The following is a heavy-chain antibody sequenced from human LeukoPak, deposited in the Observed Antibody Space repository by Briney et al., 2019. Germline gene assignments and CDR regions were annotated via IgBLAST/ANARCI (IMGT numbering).Heavy chain of an antibody. CDR2: IKQDGSEK. CDR3: ARGPDYDILPGFFMFDF. D-gene: IGHD3-9*01. CDR1: GFMFTNYL. V-gene: IGHV3-7*01. J-gene: IGHJ4*02. Sequence: GGSLRLSCAASGFMFTNYLMTWVRQAPGKGLEWVANIKQDGSEKHYMDSVKGRFTISRDNAENSLYLQMNSLRADDTAVYYCARGPDYDILPGFFMFDFWGQGTLVIVSS.